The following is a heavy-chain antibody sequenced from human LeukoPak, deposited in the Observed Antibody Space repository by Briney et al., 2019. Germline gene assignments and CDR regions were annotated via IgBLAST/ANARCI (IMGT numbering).Heavy chain of an antibody. CDR3: ARCGGGAYSSIAARRGYYYYYMDV. J-gene: IGHJ6*03. CDR1: GGSISSYY. Sequence: PSETLSLTCTVSGGSISSYYWSWIRQPPGKGLEWIGYIYTSGSTNYNPSLKSRVTISVDTSKNPFSLKLSSVTAADTAVYYCARCGGGAYSSIAARRGYYYYYMDVWGKGTTVTVSS. D-gene: IGHD6-6*01. V-gene: IGHV4-4*09. CDR2: IYTSGST.